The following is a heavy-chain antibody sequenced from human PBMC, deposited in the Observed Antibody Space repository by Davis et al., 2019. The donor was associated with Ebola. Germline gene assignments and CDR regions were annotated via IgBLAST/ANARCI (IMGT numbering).Heavy chain of an antibody. CDR1: GFTFSDYY. Sequence: GESLKISCAASGFTFSDYYMSWIRQAPGKGLEWVSYISSSGSTIYYADSVKGRFTISRDNSKNTLYLQMNSLRAEDTAVYYCARDDQSYGMDVWGKGTTVTVSS. V-gene: IGHV3-11*01. CDR3: ARDDQSYGMDV. CDR2: ISSSGSTI. J-gene: IGHJ6*04.